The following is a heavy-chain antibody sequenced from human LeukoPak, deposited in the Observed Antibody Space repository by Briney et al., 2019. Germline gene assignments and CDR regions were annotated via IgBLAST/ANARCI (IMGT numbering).Heavy chain of an antibody. D-gene: IGHD3-22*01. Sequence: LRLSCAASGFTFSSYAMSWIRQPPGKGLEWIGYIYHSGSTYYNPSLKSRVTISVDRSKNQFSLKLSSVTATDTAVYYCARSSGDSSGYYYVYFQHWGQGTLVTVSS. CDR1: GFTFSSYA. CDR2: IYHSGST. V-gene: IGHV4-30-2*01. CDR3: ARSSGDSSGYYYVYFQH. J-gene: IGHJ1*01.